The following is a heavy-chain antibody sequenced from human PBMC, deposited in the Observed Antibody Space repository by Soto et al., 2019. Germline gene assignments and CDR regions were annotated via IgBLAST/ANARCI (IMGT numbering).Heavy chain of an antibody. CDR3: ARHLTYCSAGSCYSDFPYYGMDV. CDR1: GGSVRSANYY. J-gene: IGHJ6*02. CDR2: IYYSGST. V-gene: IGHV4-39*01. D-gene: IGHD2-15*01. Sequence: SETLSLTCTFSGGSVRSANYYLGWIRQPPGKGLEWIGGIYYSGSTYYNPSLKSRVTISVDTSKNQFSLKLSSVTAADTAVYYCARHLTYCSAGSCYSDFPYYGMDVWGQGTTVTVSS.